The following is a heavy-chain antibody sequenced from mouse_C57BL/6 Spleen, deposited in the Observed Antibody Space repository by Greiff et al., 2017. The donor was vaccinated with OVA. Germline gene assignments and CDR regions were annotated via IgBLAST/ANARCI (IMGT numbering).Heavy chain of an antibody. CDR2: ISSGSSTI. CDR1: GFTFSDYG. D-gene: IGHD1-1*01. J-gene: IGHJ1*03. V-gene: IGHV5-17*01. CDR3: ARRDTTVVGYFDV. Sequence: EVHLVESGGGLVKPGGSLKLSCAASGFTFSDYGMHWVRQAPEKGLEWVAYISSGSSTIYYADTVKGRFTISRDNAKNTLFLQMTSLRSEDTAMYYCARRDTTVVGYFDVWGTGTTVTVSS.